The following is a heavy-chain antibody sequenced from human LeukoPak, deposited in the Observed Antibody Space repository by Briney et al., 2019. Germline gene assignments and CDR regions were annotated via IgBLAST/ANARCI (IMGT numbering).Heavy chain of an antibody. D-gene: IGHD3-22*01. CDR1: GGSISSYY. CDR2: IYYSGST. CDR3: ATAMIPYYFDY. V-gene: IGHV4-59*01. J-gene: IGHJ4*02. Sequence: ASETQSLTCSVSGGSISSYYWSWIRQPPGKGLEWIGYIYYSGSTNYNPSLKSRVTISVDTSKNQFSLKLSSVTAADTAVYYCATAMIPYYFDYWGQGTLVTVSS.